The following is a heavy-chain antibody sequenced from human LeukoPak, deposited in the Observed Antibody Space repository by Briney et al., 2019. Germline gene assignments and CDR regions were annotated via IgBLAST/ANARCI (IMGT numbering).Heavy chain of an antibody. Sequence: GASVKVSCKASGYTFTRYYMHWVRQAPGQGLEWMGIINPSGGSTSYAQKFQGRVTMTRDTSTSTVYMELSSLRSEDTAVYYCARDRRSGWYDYWGQGTLVTVSS. CDR2: INPSGGST. J-gene: IGHJ4*02. V-gene: IGHV1-46*01. D-gene: IGHD6-19*01. CDR3: ARDRRSGWYDY. CDR1: GYTFTRYY.